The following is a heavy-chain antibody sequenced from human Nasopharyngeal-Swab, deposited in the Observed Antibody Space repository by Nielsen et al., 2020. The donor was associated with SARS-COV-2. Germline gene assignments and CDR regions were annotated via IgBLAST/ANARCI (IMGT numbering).Heavy chain of an antibody. Sequence: GESLKISCAASGFTFRNYDMHWVRQAPGKGLQWVSSISSGSAYIHYADSVKGRFTISRDNAENSVYLQMNSLRADDTAVYYCARDGLDYDFWSAYFMDVWGQGTTVTVSS. V-gene: IGHV3-21*06. D-gene: IGHD3-3*01. J-gene: IGHJ6*02. CDR1: GFTFRNYD. CDR2: ISSGSAYI. CDR3: ARDGLDYDFWSAYFMDV.